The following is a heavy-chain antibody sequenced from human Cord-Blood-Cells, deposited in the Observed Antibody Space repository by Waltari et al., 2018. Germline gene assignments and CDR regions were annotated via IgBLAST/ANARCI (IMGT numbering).Heavy chain of an antibody. CDR1: GYSISSGYY. Sequence: QVQLQESGPGLVKPSETLSLTCAVSGYSISSGYYWGWIRQPPGKGLEWIGSIYHSGSTYYNPSLKSRVTISVDTSKNQFSLKLSSVTAADTAVYYCASQYGDDAFDIWGQGTMVTVSS. D-gene: IGHD4-17*01. V-gene: IGHV4-38-2*01. CDR3: ASQYGDDAFDI. CDR2: IYHSGST. J-gene: IGHJ3*02.